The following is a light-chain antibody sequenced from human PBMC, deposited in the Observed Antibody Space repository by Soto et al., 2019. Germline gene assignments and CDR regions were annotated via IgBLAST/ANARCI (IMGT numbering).Light chain of an antibody. CDR1: SSDVGTYTS. CDR2: DVS. J-gene: IGLJ1*01. V-gene: IGLV2-14*01. CDR3: SSYTSSSSYV. Sequence: QSALTQPASVSGSPGQSITISCTGTSSDVGTYTSVSWYQQYPGKAPKLMIHDVSNRPSGVSNRFSGSKSSNTASLTISGLQAEDEADYYCSSYTSSSSYVFGSGT.